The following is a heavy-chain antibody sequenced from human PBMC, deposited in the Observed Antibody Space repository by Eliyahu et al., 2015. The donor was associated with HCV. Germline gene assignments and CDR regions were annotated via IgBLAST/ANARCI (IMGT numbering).Heavy chain of an antibody. CDR3: ARGSNGFDV. CDR2: VXHLGGT. D-gene: IGHD6-25*01. J-gene: IGHJ6*02. CDR1: GGSVNNXXSH. Sequence: QLQLQESGPGLVKSSETLSLTCTXSGGSVNNXXSHWGWIRQPPGKGLEWIGXVXHLGGTLYNPSLRSRITISVDTSKNFFSLSLTSVTATDTARYFCARGSNGFDVWGQGTTVTVS. V-gene: IGHV4-39*02.